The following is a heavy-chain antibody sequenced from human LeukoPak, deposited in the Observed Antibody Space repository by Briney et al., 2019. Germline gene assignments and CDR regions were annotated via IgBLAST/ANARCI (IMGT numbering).Heavy chain of an antibody. CDR3: ARDHRTTGLPLGD. V-gene: IGHV4-39*07. CDR2: IYYSGST. J-gene: IGHJ4*02. D-gene: IGHD1-14*01. Sequence: SETLSLTCTVSGGSISSSSYYWGWIRQPPGKGLEWIGSIYYSGSTYYNPSLKSRVTISVDTSKNQFSLKLSSVTAADTAVYYCARDHRTTGLPLGDWGQGTLVTVSS. CDR1: GGSISSSSYY.